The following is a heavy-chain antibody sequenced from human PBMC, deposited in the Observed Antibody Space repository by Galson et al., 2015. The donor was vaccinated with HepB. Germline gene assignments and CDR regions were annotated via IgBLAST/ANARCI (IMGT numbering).Heavy chain of an antibody. V-gene: IGHV5-51*01. CDR2: IYPGDSDT. CDR1: GFSFTSYW. D-gene: IGHD3-22*01. Sequence: QSGAEVKKPGESLKISCKGSGFSFTSYWIAWVRQMPGKGLEWMGIIYPGDSDTRYSPSFQGQVTISADKSISTASLQWSSLKASDTAMYYCARSFVVITTMSNPYFDYWGQGTLVIVSS. CDR3: ARSFVVITTMSNPYFDY. J-gene: IGHJ4*02.